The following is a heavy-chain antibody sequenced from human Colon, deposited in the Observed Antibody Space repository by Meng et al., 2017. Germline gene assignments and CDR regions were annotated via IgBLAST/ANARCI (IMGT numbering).Heavy chain of an antibody. CDR1: GGSFSDNH. CDR2: INHDGNT. Sequence: QRQRQQWGAVLLKPSETLSLPCAVYGGSFSDNHWSWVRQPPGKCLEWIGEINHDGNTNYNPSLKSRVTISVDTSKNQFSLTLRSVTAADTAVYYCARNEIKYYFGSSNYRSYNYFDPWGQGTLVTVSS. V-gene: IGHV4-34*01. CDR3: ARNEIKYYFGSSNYRSYNYFDP. D-gene: IGHD3-10*01. J-gene: IGHJ5*01.